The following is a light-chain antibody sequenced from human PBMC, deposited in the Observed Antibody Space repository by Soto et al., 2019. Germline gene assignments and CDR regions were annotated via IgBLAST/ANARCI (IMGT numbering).Light chain of an antibody. CDR3: SSYAGSNNFVA. J-gene: IGLJ1*01. V-gene: IGLV2-8*01. CDR2: EVH. Sequence: QAVVTQPPSASGSPGQSVTISCTGTRSDVGSYNYVSWYQQRPGKAPKLMIYEVHKRPSGVPDRFSGSKSGNTASLTVSGLQAEDEADYYCSSYAGSNNFVAFGSGTKVTVL. CDR1: RSDVGSYNY.